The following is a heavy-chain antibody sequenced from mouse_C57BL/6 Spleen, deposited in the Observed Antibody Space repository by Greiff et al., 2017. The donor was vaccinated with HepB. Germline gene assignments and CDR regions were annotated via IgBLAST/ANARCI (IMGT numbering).Heavy chain of an antibody. CDR2: ISSGSSTI. D-gene: IGHD1-1*01. CDR3: ARGYYGSSYDYFDY. V-gene: IGHV5-17*01. J-gene: IGHJ2*01. Sequence: EVQGVESGGGLVKPGGSLKLSCAASGFTFSDYGMHWVRQAPEKGLEWVAYISSGSSTIYYADTVKGRFTISRDNAKNTRFLQMTSLRSEDTAMYYCARGYYGSSYDYFDYWGQGTTLTVSS. CDR1: GFTFSDYG.